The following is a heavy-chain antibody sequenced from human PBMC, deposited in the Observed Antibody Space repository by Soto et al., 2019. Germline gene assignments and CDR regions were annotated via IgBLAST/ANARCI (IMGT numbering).Heavy chain of an antibody. J-gene: IGHJ4*02. V-gene: IGHV1-69*06. CDR1: GGTFSSYA. Sequence: QVQLVQSGAEVKKPGSSVKVSCKASGGTFSSYAISWVRQAPGQGLEWMGGIIPIFGTANYAQKFQGRVTITADKSTRTAYMELSSLRSEDTAVYYCARDGCSGCSCYSYYFDYWGQGTLVTVSS. CDR3: ARDGCSGCSCYSYYFDY. D-gene: IGHD2-15*01. CDR2: IIPIFGTA.